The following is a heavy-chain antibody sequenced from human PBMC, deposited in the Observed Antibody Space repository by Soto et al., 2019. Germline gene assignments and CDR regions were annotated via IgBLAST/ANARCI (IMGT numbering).Heavy chain of an antibody. CDR2: ISYDGSNK. Sequence: QVQLVESGGGVVQPGRSLRLSCAASGFTFSSYGMHWVRQAPGKGLEWVAVISYDGSNKYYADSVKGRFTISRDNSKNTLYLQMNSLRAEDTAVYYCAKGGESCWYLVRLYYFDYWGQGTLVTVSS. CDR3: AKGGESCWYLVRLYYFDY. J-gene: IGHJ4*02. D-gene: IGHD6-19*01. V-gene: IGHV3-30*18. CDR1: GFTFSSYG.